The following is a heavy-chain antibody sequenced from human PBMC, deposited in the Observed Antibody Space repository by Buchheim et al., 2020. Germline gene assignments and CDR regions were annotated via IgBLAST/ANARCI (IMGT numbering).Heavy chain of an antibody. CDR3: TRGSIAYGTLDN. Sequence: EVQLVDSGGALVKPGGSLRLSCVASGFTFTSAWMTWVRQAPGEGLEWVGRIKSKSDGGTTDYAAPVNGRFIISRDDSKDTLYLQMNSLMTENTGVYCCTRGSIAYGTLDNWGQGTL. D-gene: IGHD4-17*01. CDR1: GFTFTSAW. CDR2: IKSKSDGGTT. V-gene: IGHV3-15*02. J-gene: IGHJ4*02.